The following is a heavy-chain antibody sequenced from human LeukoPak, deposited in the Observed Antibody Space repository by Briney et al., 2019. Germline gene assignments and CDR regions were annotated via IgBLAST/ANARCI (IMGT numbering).Heavy chain of an antibody. CDR3: ARDWGVTQGT. J-gene: IGHJ5*02. V-gene: IGHV3-48*03. CDR1: GFTLSSYE. CDR2: ISSSGNTI. D-gene: IGHD2-21*02. Sequence: PGGSLRLSCAASGFTLSSYEMNWVRQAPGKGLEWVSYISSSGNTIYYADSVKGRFTISRDNAKNSLYLQMNSLKAEDTAVYYCARDWGVTQGTWGQGTLVTVSS.